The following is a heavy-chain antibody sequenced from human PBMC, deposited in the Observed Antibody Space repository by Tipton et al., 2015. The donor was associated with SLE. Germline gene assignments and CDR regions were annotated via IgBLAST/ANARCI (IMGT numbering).Heavy chain of an antibody. J-gene: IGHJ4*02. CDR2: INSDGSST. D-gene: IGHD3-22*01. CDR1: GFTFSRYW. V-gene: IGHV3-74*01. CDR3: ARMDYYDASGFYWGTPTQEY. Sequence: SLRLSCAASGFTFSRYWMHWVRQAPGKGLVCVSRINSDGSSTDYADSVKGRFTISRDNTKNTLYLQMNSLRAEDTAVYYCARMDYYDASGFYWGTPTQEYCGQGTLVTVSS.